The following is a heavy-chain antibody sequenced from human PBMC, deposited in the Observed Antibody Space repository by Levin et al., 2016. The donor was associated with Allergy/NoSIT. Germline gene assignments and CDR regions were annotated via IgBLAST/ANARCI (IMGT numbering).Heavy chain of an antibody. V-gene: IGHV1-46*01. CDR1: GYTFTGYY. J-gene: IGHJ3*02. CDR2: INPSGGST. Sequence: ASVKVSCKASGYTFTGYYMHWVRQAPGQGLEWMGIINPSGGSTSYAQKFQGRVTMTEDTSTDTAYMELSSLRSEDTAVYYCATGQQWPHDAFDIWGQGTMVTVSS. CDR3: ATGQQWPHDAFDI. D-gene: IGHD6-19*01.